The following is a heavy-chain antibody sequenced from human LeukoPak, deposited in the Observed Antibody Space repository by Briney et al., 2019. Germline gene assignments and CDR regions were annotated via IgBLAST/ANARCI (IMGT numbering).Heavy chain of an antibody. J-gene: IGHJ5*02. V-gene: IGHV4-59*01. CDR2: IYYSGST. CDR1: GGSISSYY. D-gene: IGHD4-17*01. CDR3: ARDPAYGDYVGWFDP. Sequence: SEILSLTCTVSGGSISSYYWSWIRQPPGKGLEWIGYIYYSGSTNYNPSLKSRVTISVDTSKNQFSLKLSSVTAADTAVYYCARDPAYGDYVGWFDPWGQGTLVTVSS.